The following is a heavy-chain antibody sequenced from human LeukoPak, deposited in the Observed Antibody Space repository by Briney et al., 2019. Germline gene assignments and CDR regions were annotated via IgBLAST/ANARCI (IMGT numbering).Heavy chain of an antibody. CDR3: TRDRNGGDYYYLDV. V-gene: IGHV4-59*11. CDR2: ISYSGST. CDR1: GGSISSQH. D-gene: IGHD3-16*01. J-gene: IGHJ6*03. Sequence: SETLSLTCTVSGGSISSQHWSWIRQPPGKGLEWIGLISYSGSTYYNPSLESRVTISRDTSRNQFSLKLSSVTAADTAVYYCTRDRNGGDYYYLDVWGKGTTVTVPS.